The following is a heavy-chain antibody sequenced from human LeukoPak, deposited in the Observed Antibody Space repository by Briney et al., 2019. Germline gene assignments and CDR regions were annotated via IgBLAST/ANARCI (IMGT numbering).Heavy chain of an antibody. J-gene: IGHJ4*02. V-gene: IGHV3-23*01. D-gene: IGHD3-16*01. CDR2: ISGNGDIT. Sequence: GGSLRLSCAASGFTFSSYGMHWVRQAPGKGLEWVSAISGNGDITYYTDSVKGRFTISRDNSKNTLYLQMNSLRAEDTAIYYCAKVTGGDMITYGGLDYWGQGTLVTVSS. CDR3: AKVTGGDMITYGGLDY. CDR1: GFTFSSYG.